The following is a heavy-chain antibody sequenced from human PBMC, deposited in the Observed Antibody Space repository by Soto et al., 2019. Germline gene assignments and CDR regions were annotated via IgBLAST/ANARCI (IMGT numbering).Heavy chain of an antibody. D-gene: IGHD3-22*01. Sequence: GGSLRLSCAASGFTFSDYYMSWIRQAPGKGLEWVSYISSSGDIIYNADSVKGRFTISRDNAKNSLYLQMNSLRADDTAVYYCERDLGYYDSSGYFDYWGQGTLVTVYS. CDR3: ERDLGYYDSSGYFDY. CDR2: ISSSGDII. V-gene: IGHV3-11*01. J-gene: IGHJ4*02. CDR1: GFTFSDYY.